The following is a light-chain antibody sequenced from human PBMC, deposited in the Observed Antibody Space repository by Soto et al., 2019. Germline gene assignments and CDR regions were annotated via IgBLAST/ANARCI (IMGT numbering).Light chain of an antibody. J-gene: IGLJ1*01. V-gene: IGLV2-8*01. Sequence: QSALTQPASVSGSPGQSITISCTGTSSDVGAYYYVSWYQHHPGKAPKLIIYEVSKRPSGVPDRFSGSKSGNTASLTVSGLQPEDEADFYCSLYVGSNRCVFGTGTKLTVL. CDR2: EVS. CDR3: SLYVGSNRCV. CDR1: SSDVGAYYY.